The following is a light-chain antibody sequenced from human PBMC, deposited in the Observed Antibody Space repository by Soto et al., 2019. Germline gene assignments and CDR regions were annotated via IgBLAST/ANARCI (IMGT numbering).Light chain of an antibody. V-gene: IGKV1-8*01. CDR2: AAS. CDR3: QQYYSYPLT. CDR1: QGISSY. J-gene: IGKJ5*01. Sequence: AIRMTQSPSSLSASTGDRVTITCRASQGISSYLAWYQQKPGKAPKLLIYAASTLQSVVPSRFSGSGSGPDFTLTISCLQSEDFATYYCQQYYSYPLTFGHGTRLEIK.